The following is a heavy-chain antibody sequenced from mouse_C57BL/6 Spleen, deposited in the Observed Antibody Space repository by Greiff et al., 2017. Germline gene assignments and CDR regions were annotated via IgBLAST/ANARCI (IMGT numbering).Heavy chain of an antibody. CDR3: VKDRLQYWYVDV. J-gene: IGHJ1*03. CDR2: IYPNYGTT. CDR1: GYSFTDYN. V-gene: IGHV1-39*01. Sequence: EVQLQQSGPELVKPGASVKISCKASGYSFTDYNMNWVKQSNGKSLEWIGVIYPNYGTTSYNQKFKGKATLTVDQSSSTAYMQLNSLTSEDAAVYYYVKDRLQYWYVDVWGTGTTLTVSS. D-gene: IGHD2-14*01.